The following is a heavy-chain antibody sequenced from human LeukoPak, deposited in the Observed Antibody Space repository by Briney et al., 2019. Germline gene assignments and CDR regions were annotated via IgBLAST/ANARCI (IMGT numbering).Heavy chain of an antibody. J-gene: IGHJ4*02. CDR1: GFTFSDYY. Sequence: GGSLRLSCAASGFTFSDYYMSWIRQAPGKGLEWVSYISSSGSTIYYADSVKGRFTISRDNAKNTLYLQMKSLRAEDTAMYYCARDQAAYYDASAIDYWGQGTLVTVSS. CDR3: ARDQAAYYDASAIDY. D-gene: IGHD3-22*01. CDR2: ISSSGSTI. V-gene: IGHV3-11*04.